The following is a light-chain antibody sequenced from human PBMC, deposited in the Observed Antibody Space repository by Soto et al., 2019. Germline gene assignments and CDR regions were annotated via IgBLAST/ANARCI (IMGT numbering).Light chain of an antibody. CDR3: SSYTSSSTPYV. J-gene: IGLJ1*01. CDR1: SSDVGGYNY. Sequence: QSPLTQPVSASASPGQSITIFCTGTSSDVGGYNYVSWYQQHPVKAPKLMIYDVTNRPSGVSDRFSGSKSGNTASLTISGLQAEDEADYYCSSYTSSSTPYVFGTGTKVTVL. V-gene: IGLV2-14*01. CDR2: DVT.